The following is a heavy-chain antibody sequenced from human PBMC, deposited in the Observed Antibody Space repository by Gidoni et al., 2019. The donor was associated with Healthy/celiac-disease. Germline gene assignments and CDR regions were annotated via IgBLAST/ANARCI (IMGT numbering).Heavy chain of an antibody. CDR3: AKGMRVEYSYAPLDY. Sequence: EVQLLESGGVLVQPGVSLRISCAVSGFFFSSYAMRWVRQAPGKGLEWVSAISGSGGSTYYADSVKGRFTISRDNSKNTLYLQMNSLRAEDTAVYYCAKGMRVEYSYAPLDYWGQGTLVTVSS. J-gene: IGHJ4*02. CDR2: ISGSGGST. V-gene: IGHV3-23*01. CDR1: GFFFSSYA. D-gene: IGHD5-18*01.